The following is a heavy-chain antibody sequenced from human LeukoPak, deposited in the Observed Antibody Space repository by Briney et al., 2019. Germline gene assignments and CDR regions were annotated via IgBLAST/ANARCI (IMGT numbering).Heavy chain of an antibody. Sequence: SQTLSLTCTVSGGSISSGGYYWSWIRQPPGKGLEWTGYIYHSGSTYYNPSLKSRVTISVDRSKNQFSLKLSSVTAADTAVYYCARDQGTAAGDYWGQGTLVTVSS. V-gene: IGHV4-30-2*01. CDR1: GGSISSGGYY. D-gene: IGHD6-13*01. CDR2: IYHSGST. J-gene: IGHJ4*02. CDR3: ARDQGTAAGDY.